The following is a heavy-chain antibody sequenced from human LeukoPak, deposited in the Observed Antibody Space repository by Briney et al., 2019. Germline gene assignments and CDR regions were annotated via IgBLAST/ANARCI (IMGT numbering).Heavy chain of an antibody. D-gene: IGHD6-13*01. Sequence: GASVKVSCKASGYTFTSYGISWVRQAPGQGLEWMGWISAYNGNTNYAQKLQGRVTMTTDTSTSTAYMELSRLRSDDTAVYYCARGGLIAAAGIPVPWAYWGQGTLVTVSS. CDR3: ARGGLIAAAGIPVPWAY. CDR1: GYTFTSYG. J-gene: IGHJ4*02. CDR2: ISAYNGNT. V-gene: IGHV1-18*01.